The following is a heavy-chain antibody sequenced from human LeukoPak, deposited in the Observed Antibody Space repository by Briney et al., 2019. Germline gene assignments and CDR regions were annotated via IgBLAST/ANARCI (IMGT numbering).Heavy chain of an antibody. CDR1: GYTFTSYD. CDR3: ARGWEPSNY. J-gene: IGHJ4*02. V-gene: IGHV1-8*03. Sequence: VKVSCKASGYTFTSYDINWVRQATGQGLEWMGWMNPNSGNTGYAQKFQGRVTITRNTSISTAYMELSSLRSDDTAVYYCARGWEPSNYWGQGTLVTVSS. D-gene: IGHD1-26*01. CDR2: MNPNSGNT.